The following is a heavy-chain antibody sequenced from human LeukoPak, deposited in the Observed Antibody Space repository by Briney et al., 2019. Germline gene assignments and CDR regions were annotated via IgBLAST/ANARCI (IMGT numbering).Heavy chain of an antibody. CDR3: ARDYDSSGYPHY. Sequence: GGSLRLSCAASGFTVSSNYMSWVRQAPGKGLEWVSVIYSGGSTYYADSVQGRFTISRDNSKNTLYLQMNSLRAEDTAVYYCARDYDSSGYPHYWGQGTLVTVSS. CDR2: IYSGGST. V-gene: IGHV3-66*01. CDR1: GFTVSSNY. J-gene: IGHJ4*02. D-gene: IGHD3-22*01.